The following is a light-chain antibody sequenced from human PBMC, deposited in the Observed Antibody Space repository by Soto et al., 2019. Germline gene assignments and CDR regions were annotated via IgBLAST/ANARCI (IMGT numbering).Light chain of an antibody. CDR1: SSDVGGYNY. CDR2: EVS. Sequence: QSALTQPASVSGSPGQSITISCTGTSSDVGGYNYVSWYQQHPGKAPKLMIYEVSNRPSGVSHRFSGSKSGNTASLTISGLQAEDEADYYCSSYTSSSTPWVFGGGTQLTVL. CDR3: SSYTSSSTPWV. J-gene: IGLJ3*02. V-gene: IGLV2-14*01.